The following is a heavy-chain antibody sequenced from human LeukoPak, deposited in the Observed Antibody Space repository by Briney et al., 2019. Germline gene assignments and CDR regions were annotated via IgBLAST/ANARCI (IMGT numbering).Heavy chain of an antibody. V-gene: IGHV1-2*02. CDR2: INPNSGGT. CDR3: ARGGIAAPGYYYGMDV. CDR1: GYTFTGYY. D-gene: IGHD6-13*01. J-gene: IGHJ6*02. Sequence: ASVKVSFKASGYTFTGYYMHWVRQAPGQGLEWMGWINPNSGGTNYAQKFQGRVTMTRDTSISTAYMELSRLRSDDTAVYYCARGGIAAPGYYYGMDVWGQGTTVTVSS.